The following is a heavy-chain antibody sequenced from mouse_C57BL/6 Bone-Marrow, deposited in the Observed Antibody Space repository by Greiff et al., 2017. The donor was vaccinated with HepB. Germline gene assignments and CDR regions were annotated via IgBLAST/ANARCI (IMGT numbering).Heavy chain of an antibody. D-gene: IGHD1-1*01. CDR2: FYPGSGSI. Sequence: QVQLQQSGAELVKPGASVKLSCKASGYTFTEYTIHWVKQRSGQGLEWIGWFYPGSGSIKYNEKFKDKATLTADKSSSTVDMERSRLTSEDSAVYFCARHEGGELLGYYYAMDYWGQGTSVTVAS. CDR1: GYTFTEYT. CDR3: ARHEGGELLGYYYAMDY. J-gene: IGHJ4*01. V-gene: IGHV1-62-2*01.